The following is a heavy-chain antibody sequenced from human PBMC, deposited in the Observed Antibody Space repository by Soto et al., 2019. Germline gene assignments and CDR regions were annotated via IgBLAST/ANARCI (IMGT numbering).Heavy chain of an antibody. CDR3: ARGIHGSSKYINWFDP. Sequence: SETLSLTCTVSGGSISSGAYFWSWIRQSPAKGLEWLGYISYIGSTYYNPSLKSRLSISRDTSKNQFSLKMTSVIDADTAVYFCARGIHGSSKYINWFDPWGQGTPVTVSS. CDR2: ISYIGST. D-gene: IGHD2-15*01. V-gene: IGHV4-30-4*01. J-gene: IGHJ5*02. CDR1: GGSISSGAYF.